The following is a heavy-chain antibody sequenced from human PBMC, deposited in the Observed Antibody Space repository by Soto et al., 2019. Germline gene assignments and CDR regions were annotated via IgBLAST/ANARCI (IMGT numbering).Heavy chain of an antibody. Sequence: QVQLVQSGAEVKKPGSSVKVSCKASGGTFSSYAISWVRQAPGQGLEWMGGIIPIFGTANYAQKFQGRVTITADESTSTAYMELSSLRSEDTDVYYCAIEMLTYSSSWYNGGDYYYGMDVWGQGTTVTVSS. CDR2: IIPIFGTA. CDR1: GGTFSSYA. J-gene: IGHJ6*02. CDR3: AIEMLTYSSSWYNGGDYYYGMDV. V-gene: IGHV1-69*01. D-gene: IGHD6-13*01.